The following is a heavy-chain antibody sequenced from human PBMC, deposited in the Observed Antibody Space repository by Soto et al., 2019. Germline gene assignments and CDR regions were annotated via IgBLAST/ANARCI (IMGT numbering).Heavy chain of an antibody. CDR1: GYTFTGYY. D-gene: IGHD3-10*01. J-gene: IGHJ4*02. Sequence: ASVKVSCKASGYTFTGYYMHWVRQAPGQGLEWMGWINPNSGGTNYAQKFQGRVTMTRDTSISTAYMELSRLRSDDTAVYYCAREFGELLYYFDYWGQGTLVTVSS. V-gene: IGHV1-2*02. CDR2: INPNSGGT. CDR3: AREFGELLYYFDY.